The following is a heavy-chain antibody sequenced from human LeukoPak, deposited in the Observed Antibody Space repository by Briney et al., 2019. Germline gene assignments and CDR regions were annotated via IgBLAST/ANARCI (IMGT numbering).Heavy chain of an antibody. CDR2: INPNNGAT. D-gene: IGHD1-26*01. CDR3: TRESGTYHGNDY. V-gene: IGHV1-2*06. J-gene: IGHJ4*02. CDR1: GYTFNNYY. Sequence: ASVKVSCKASGYTFNNYYMYWVRQAPGQGLEWMGRINPNNGATNYAQKLQGRVTITGDTSISTAYMELSSLRSDDTAVYYCTRESGTYHGNDYWGQGTLVTVSS.